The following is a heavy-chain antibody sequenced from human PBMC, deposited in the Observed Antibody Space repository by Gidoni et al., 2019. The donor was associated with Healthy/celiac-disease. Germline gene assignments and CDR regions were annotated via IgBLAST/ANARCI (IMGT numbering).Heavy chain of an antibody. J-gene: IGHJ6*02. CDR1: GFTFSSYW. V-gene: IGHV3-7*01. Sequence: EVQLVESGGGLVQPGGSLRLSCAASGFTFSSYWMSWVRQAPGKGLEWVANIKQDGSEKDYVDSVKGRFTISRDNAKNSLYLQMNSLRAEDTAVYYCARDPHRRDGYNSVGEIYYYYYGMDVWGQGTTVTVSS. CDR3: ARDPHRRDGYNSVGEIYYYYYGMDV. CDR2: IKQDGSEK. D-gene: IGHD5-12*01.